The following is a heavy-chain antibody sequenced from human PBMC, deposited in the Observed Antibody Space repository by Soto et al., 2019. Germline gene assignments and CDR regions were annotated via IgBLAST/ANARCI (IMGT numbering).Heavy chain of an antibody. V-gene: IGHV1-3*01. J-gene: IGHJ5*02. CDR2: INPDNGNT. Sequence: ASVKVSCKASGYTFTRCTMNWVRKAPGQRLEWMGWINPDNGNTKSSQKFQDRVIITRDTCASTAYMDLSSLRSEDTAVYYCARGIATGQLDPWGQGSLVTVS. CDR1: GYTFTRCT. D-gene: IGHD2-15*01. CDR3: ARGIATGQLDP.